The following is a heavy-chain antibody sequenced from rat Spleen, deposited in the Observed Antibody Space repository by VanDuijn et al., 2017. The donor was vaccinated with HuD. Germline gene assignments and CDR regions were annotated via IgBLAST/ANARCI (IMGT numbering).Heavy chain of an antibody. CDR3: ARSDYGGYVMDA. J-gene: IGHJ4*01. CDR1: GHTFTSYF. Sequence: QVQLRQSGAELVWPGSSVRISCKASGHTFTSYFIHWIKQQPENGLEWIGRIYPGDGDTEYNQKFNGKATLTADKSSSTAYMQLSSLTSEDSAVYFCARSDYGGYVMDAWGQGASVTVRS. CDR2: IYPGDGDT. V-gene: IGHV1-28*01. D-gene: IGHD1-11*01.